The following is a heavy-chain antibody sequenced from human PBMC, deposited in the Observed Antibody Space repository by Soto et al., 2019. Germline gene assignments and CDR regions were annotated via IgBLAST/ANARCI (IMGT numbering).Heavy chain of an antibody. CDR2: INPSGGST. CDR3: AREPRYCSGGSCARGAFDI. Sequence: ASVKVSCKASGYTFTSYYMHWVRQAPGQGLEWMGIINPSGGSTSYAQKFQGRVTMTRDTSTSTVYMELSNLRSEDTAVYYCAREPRYCSGGSCARGAFDIWGQGTMVTVSS. J-gene: IGHJ3*02. D-gene: IGHD2-15*01. CDR1: GYTFTSYY. V-gene: IGHV1-46*01.